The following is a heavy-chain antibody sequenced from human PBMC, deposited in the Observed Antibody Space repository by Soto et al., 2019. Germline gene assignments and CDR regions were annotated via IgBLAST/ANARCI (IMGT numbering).Heavy chain of an antibody. V-gene: IGHV1-8*01. J-gene: IGHJ5*02. Sequence: ASVKVSFKASGYTFTNYEINWLRQATGQGLEWMGWMNPGSGNTGYAHKFQGRVTMTRNISISTSYMELSRLGSDDTAIYYCARMASSGSLNWFDPWGQGTLVTVSS. CDR2: MNPGSGNT. CDR1: GYTFTNYE. D-gene: IGHD3-10*01. CDR3: ARMASSGSLNWFDP.